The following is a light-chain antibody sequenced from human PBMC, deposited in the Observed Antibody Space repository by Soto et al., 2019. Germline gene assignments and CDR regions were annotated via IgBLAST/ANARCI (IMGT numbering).Light chain of an antibody. CDR1: QSVSSRF. CDR3: QQDGGPRDS. V-gene: IGKV3-20*01. Sequence: IVLTQSPGTLSLSPGERATLSCRASQSVSSRFLAWYQQKPGQAPRLLMYGASSRATGIPDRFSGTGSGTDFTLTISRLEHEEFAVYSCQQDGGPRDSFGLVTKVDIK. CDR2: GAS. J-gene: IGKJ2*03.